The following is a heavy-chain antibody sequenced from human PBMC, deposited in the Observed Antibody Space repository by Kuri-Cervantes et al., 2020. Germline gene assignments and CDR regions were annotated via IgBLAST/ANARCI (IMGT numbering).Heavy chain of an antibody. CDR3: ARVGLGGSHWYFDL. Sequence: ASVKVSCKASGYTFTSYGISWVRQAPGQGLEWMGWISAYNGNTNYAQKFQGRVTITRDTSASTAYMELSSLRSEDTAVYYCARVGLGGSHWYFDLWGRGTLVTVSS. J-gene: IGHJ2*01. V-gene: IGHV1-18*01. CDR1: GYTFTSYG. CDR2: ISAYNGNT. D-gene: IGHD1-26*01.